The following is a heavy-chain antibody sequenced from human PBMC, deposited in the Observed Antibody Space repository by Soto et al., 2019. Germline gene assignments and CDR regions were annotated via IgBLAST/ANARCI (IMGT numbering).Heavy chain of an antibody. D-gene: IGHD4-4*01. CDR3: ARLSNYVVEDYYYGMDV. V-gene: IGHV1-8*01. CDR1: GYTFTSYD. Sequence: VASVKVSCKASGYTFTSYDINWVRQATGQGLEWMGWMNPNSGNTGYAQKFQGRVTMTRNTSISTAYMELSSLRSEDTAVYYCARLSNYVVEDYYYGMDVWGQGTTVTVSS. CDR2: MNPNSGNT. J-gene: IGHJ6*02.